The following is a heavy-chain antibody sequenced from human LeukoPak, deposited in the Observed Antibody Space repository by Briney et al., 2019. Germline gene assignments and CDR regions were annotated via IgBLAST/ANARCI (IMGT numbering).Heavy chain of an antibody. J-gene: IGHJ5*02. D-gene: IGHD6-13*01. V-gene: IGHV3-23*01. CDR1: GFTFTSYA. Sequence: GGSLRLSCAASGFTFTSYAMTWVRQAPGKGLEWVSAISGSGGSTYYADSVKGRFTISRDNSKNTLYLQMNSLRAEDTAVYYCAHPTEYSSSWYGNWFDPWGQGTLVTVSS. CDR2: ISGSGGST. CDR3: AHPTEYSSSWYGNWFDP.